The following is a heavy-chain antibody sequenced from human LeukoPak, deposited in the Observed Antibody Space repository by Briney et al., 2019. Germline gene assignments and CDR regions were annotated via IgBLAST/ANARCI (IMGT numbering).Heavy chain of an antibody. D-gene: IGHD4-11*01. J-gene: IGHJ6*03. CDR1: GGSISSYY. V-gene: IGHV4-4*07. CDR2: IYTSGST. CDR3: ARDYSFHSYYYYYMDV. Sequence: PSETLSLTCTVSGGSISSYYWSWIRQPAGKGLEWIGRIYTSGSTNYNPPLKSRVTMSVDTSKNQFSLKLSSVTAADTAVYYCARDYSFHSYYYYYMDVWGKGTTVTVSS.